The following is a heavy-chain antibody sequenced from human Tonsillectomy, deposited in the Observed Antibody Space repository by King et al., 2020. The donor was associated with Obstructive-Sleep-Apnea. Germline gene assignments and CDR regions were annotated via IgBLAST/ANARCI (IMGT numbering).Heavy chain of an antibody. Sequence: VQLVESGGGVVQPGRSLRLSCAASGFTFSSYGMHWVRQAPGKGLEWVAVISYDGSNKYYADSVKGRFTISRDNSKNTLYLQMNSLRAEDTAVYYCAKDHVGSRGWYDSWGQGTLATVSS. CDR2: ISYDGSNK. CDR1: GFTFSSYG. V-gene: IGHV3-30*18. D-gene: IGHD1-26*01. CDR3: AKDHVGSRGWYDS. J-gene: IGHJ5*01.